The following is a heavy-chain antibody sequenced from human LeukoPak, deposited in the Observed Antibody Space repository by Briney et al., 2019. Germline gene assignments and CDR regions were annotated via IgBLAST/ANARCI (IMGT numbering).Heavy chain of an antibody. D-gene: IGHD6-13*01. CDR1: GFTFDDYA. J-gene: IGHJ4*02. CDR2: ISWNSGSI. V-gene: IGHV3-9*01. Sequence: PGGSLRLSCAASGFTFDDYAMHWVRQAPGKGLEWVSGISWNSGSIGYADSVKGRFTISRDNAKNSLYLQMNSLRAEDTALYYCAKGAAGTGYHIDYWGQGTLVTVYS. CDR3: AKGAAGTGYHIDY.